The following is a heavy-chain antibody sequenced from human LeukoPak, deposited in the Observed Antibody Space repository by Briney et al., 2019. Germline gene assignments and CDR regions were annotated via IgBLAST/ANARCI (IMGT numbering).Heavy chain of an antibody. CDR2: ISSSGTTI. V-gene: IGHV3-11*01. J-gene: IGHJ4*02. CDR1: GFSFSDYY. D-gene: IGHD4-17*01. CDR3: ARETVTTRDYFDF. Sequence: GSLRLSCAASGFSFSDYYMSWIRQAPGKGLQWVSYISSSGTTIYYADSVKGRFTISRDNAKNSLYLQMNSLRAEDTAVYYCARETVTTRDYFDFWGQGTLVTVSS.